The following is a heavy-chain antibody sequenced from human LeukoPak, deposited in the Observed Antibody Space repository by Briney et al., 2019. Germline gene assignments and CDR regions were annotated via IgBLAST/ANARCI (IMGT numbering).Heavy chain of an antibody. Sequence: SETLSLTCTVSGGSISSGGYYWSWIRQHPGQGLEWIGYIDCSGSTYYHPSVKSRVTISVDTYKNQFSLKLSSVATADTAVYYCARVPPRTALGPYFDYWGQGTLVTVSS. CDR3: ARVPPRTALGPYFDY. J-gene: IGHJ4*02. D-gene: IGHD5-18*01. CDR2: IDCSGST. V-gene: IGHV4-31*03. CDR1: GGSISSGGYY.